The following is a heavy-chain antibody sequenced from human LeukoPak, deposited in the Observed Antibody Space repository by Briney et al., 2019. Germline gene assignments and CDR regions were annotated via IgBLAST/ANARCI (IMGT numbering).Heavy chain of an antibody. Sequence: GGSLRLSCAAFGFTISDYAMSWVRQAPGKGLEWVSSVSASGGGAYYADSMRDRFIVTRDNSNNTVSLQMNSLRAEDTAIYYCVKDKGDYGGDAFHIWGQGTMVTVSS. CDR3: VKDKGDYGGDAFHI. CDR1: GFTISDYA. V-gene: IGHV3-23*01. CDR2: VSASGGGA. D-gene: IGHD4-23*01. J-gene: IGHJ3*02.